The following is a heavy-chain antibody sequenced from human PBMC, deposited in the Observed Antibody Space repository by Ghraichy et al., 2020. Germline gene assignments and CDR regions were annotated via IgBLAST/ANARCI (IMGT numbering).Heavy chain of an antibody. Sequence: GESLNISCAASGFTFSSYGMHWVRQAPGKGLEWVAVIWYDGSNKYYADSVKGRFTISRDNSKNTLYLQMNSLRAEDTAVYYCARDRGTAMVTTYFDYWGQGTLVTVSS. CDR3: ARDRGTAMVTTYFDY. CDR2: IWYDGSNK. V-gene: IGHV3-33*01. J-gene: IGHJ4*02. CDR1: GFTFSSYG. D-gene: IGHD5-18*01.